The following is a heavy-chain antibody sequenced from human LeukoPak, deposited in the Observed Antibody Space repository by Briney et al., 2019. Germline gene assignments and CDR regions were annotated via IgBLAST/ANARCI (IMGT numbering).Heavy chain of an antibody. D-gene: IGHD6-19*01. CDR3: TRGSSGRRDS. V-gene: IGHV1-8*01. CDR1: GYTFTSCD. J-gene: IGHJ4*02. Sequence: ASVTVSCKASGYTFTSCDINWVRQATGQGLEWLGWMNPNSGNTGYGQNFQDRITMTRDISIGTAYMELTNLTSEDTAIYYCTRGSSGRRDSWGQGTLVTVST. CDR2: MNPNSGNT.